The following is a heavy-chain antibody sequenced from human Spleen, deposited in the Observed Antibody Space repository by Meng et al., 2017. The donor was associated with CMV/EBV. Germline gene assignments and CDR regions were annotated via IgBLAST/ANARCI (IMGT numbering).Heavy chain of an antibody. V-gene: IGHV1-46*01. CDR2: VNPRGGDT. J-gene: IGHJ3*01. CDR3: ARQDQLLFGGAFDV. Sequence: ASVKVSCKASGYSFSSYYIHWVRRAPGQGLEWVGTVNPRGGDTSNAQKFQGRVTMTRDTSTSTVYMELGSLRSEDTALYYCARQDQLLFGGAFDVWGQGTMVTVSS. CDR1: GYSFSSYY. D-gene: IGHD2-21*02.